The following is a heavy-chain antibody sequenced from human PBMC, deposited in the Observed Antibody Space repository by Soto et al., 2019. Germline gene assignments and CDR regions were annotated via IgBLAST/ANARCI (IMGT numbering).Heavy chain of an antibody. V-gene: IGHV4-34*01. D-gene: IGHD1-1*01. J-gene: IGHJ5*02. CDR2: INHRGST. Sequence: QVQLQQWCAGLLKSSETLSLTCAVFGGSFSGYYWSWIRQPPGKGLEWIGEINHRGSTNYNPSLKSRVTMSVDTSKNQFSLKLTSMTAADTAVYYCATTNWNHNWFDPWGQGTLVTVSS. CDR1: GGSFSGYY. CDR3: ATTNWNHNWFDP.